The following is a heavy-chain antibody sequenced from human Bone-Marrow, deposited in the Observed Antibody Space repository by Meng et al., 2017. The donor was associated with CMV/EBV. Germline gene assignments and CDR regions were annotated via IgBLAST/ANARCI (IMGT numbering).Heavy chain of an antibody. D-gene: IGHD6-13*01. CDR3: ARAIAAADPFFDY. Sequence: GESLKFSCAASGFTVSSNYMSWVRQAPGKGLEWVSVIYSGGSTYYADSVKGRFTISRDNSKNTLYLQMNSLRAEDTAVYYCARAIAAADPFFDYWGQGTLVTVSS. V-gene: IGHV3-53*01. J-gene: IGHJ4*02. CDR1: GFTVSSNY. CDR2: IYSGGST.